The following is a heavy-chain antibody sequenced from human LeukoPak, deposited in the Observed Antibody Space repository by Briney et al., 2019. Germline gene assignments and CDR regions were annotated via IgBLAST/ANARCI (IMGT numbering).Heavy chain of an antibody. CDR2: IKQDGSEK. CDR1: EFIFSGYW. V-gene: IGHV3-7*01. D-gene: IGHD6-13*01. Sequence: GGSLRLSCAASEFIFSGYWMNWVHQAPGKGLEWVANIKQDGSEKQYVDSVRGRSTISRDNAKNSLYLQMNSLRVEDTAVYYCARDGFVGAADYWGQGTLVTVSS. CDR3: ARDGFVGAADY. J-gene: IGHJ4*02.